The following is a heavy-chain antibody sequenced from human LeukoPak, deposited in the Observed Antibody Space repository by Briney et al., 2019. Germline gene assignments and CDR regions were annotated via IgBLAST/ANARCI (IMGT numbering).Heavy chain of an antibody. CDR2: IYSGGST. D-gene: IGHD3-16*01. CDR1: GFTVSSSY. J-gene: IGHJ6*03. V-gene: IGHV3-53*01. Sequence: GGSLRLSCTASGFTVSSSYMSWVRQAPGKGLEYVSVIYSGGSTYYADSVKGRFTISRDNSENTMYLQMDNLRAEDTAMYFCARGQIWSRYYYYMDVWGKGTTVTVSS. CDR3: ARGQIWSRYYYYMDV.